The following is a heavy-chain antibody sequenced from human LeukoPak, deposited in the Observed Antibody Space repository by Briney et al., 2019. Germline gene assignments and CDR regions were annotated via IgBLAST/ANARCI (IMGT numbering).Heavy chain of an antibody. V-gene: IGHV3-74*01. D-gene: IGHD3-10*01. CDR3: ARGADHGGSYYPD. CDR2: MKTDGTRI. J-gene: IGHJ4*02. Sequence: GGSLRLSCAASGFRFSNSWMYWVRQGPGKGPVWVSRMKTDGTRIEYADSVKGRFTISRDNAKNTLFLQRSSLRVEDTAVYYCARGADHGGSYYPDWGQGTRVTVSS. CDR1: GFRFSNSW.